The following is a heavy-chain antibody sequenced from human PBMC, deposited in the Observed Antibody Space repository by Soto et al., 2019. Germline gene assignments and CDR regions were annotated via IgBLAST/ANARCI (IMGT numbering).Heavy chain of an antibody. Sequence: QLQLQESGPGLVKPSETLSLTCTVSGGSISSSSYYWGWIRQPPGKGLEWIGSIYYSGSTYYNPSLKSRVTISVDTSKNQFSLKLSSVTAADTAVYYCARRGSLEENWFDPWGQGTLVTVSS. D-gene: IGHD3-10*01. J-gene: IGHJ5*02. V-gene: IGHV4-39*01. CDR3: ARRGSLEENWFDP. CDR1: GGSISSSSYY. CDR2: IYYSGST.